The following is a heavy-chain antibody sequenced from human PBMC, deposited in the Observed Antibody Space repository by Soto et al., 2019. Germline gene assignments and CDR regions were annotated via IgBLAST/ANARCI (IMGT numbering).Heavy chain of an antibody. Sequence: QVQLVESGGGVVQPGRSRRLSCTASGFNFNSYTMYWVRQAPGKGLEWVALISYEGTHKNYADSVKGRFTVSRDNSKNTLTLEMNSLRPEDTAVYYCARRYDFWSGPYGMDVWGQGNPVTVS. CDR2: ISYEGTHK. J-gene: IGHJ6*02. CDR3: ARRYDFWSGPYGMDV. CDR1: GFNFNSYT. D-gene: IGHD3-3*01. V-gene: IGHV3-30*04.